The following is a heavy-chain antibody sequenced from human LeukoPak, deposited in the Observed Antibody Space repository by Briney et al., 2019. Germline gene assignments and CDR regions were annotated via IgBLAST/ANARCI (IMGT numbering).Heavy chain of an antibody. CDR3: AKDPRQVTTVTTYYFDY. CDR1: GFSFSNYD. Sequence: PGRSLRLSCAASGFSFSNYDMHWVRQAPGKGLEWVAAISYAGGNKYYADSVKGRFTISRDNSKNTLYLQMNSLRAEDTAVYFCAKDPRQVTTVTTYYFDYWGQGTLVTFSS. J-gene: IGHJ4*02. D-gene: IGHD4-17*01. CDR2: ISYAGGNK. V-gene: IGHV3-30*18.